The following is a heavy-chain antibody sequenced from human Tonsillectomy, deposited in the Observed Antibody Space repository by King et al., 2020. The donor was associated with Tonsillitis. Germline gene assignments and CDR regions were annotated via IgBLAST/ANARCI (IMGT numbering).Heavy chain of an antibody. J-gene: IGHJ1*01. CDR2: INWNGGST. Sequence: VQLVESGGGVVRPGGSLRLSCAASGFTFGDYGMSWVRQAPGKGLEWVSGINWNGGSTGYADSVKGRFTISRDNAKNSLYLQMNSLRAEDTALYYCARDTSYCSRTSCYGNEYFQHWGQGTLVTVSS. CDR1: GFTFGDYG. V-gene: IGHV3-20*04. D-gene: IGHD2-2*01. CDR3: ARDTSYCSRTSCYGNEYFQH.